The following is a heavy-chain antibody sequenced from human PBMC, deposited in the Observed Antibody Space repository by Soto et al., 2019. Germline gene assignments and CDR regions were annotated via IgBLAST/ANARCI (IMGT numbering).Heavy chain of an antibody. CDR2: INAGNGNT. V-gene: IGHV1-3*01. J-gene: IGHJ4*02. D-gene: IGHD2-2*01. Sequence: ASVKVYCKASGYTFTSYAMHWVRQAPGQRLEWMGWINAGNGNTKYSQKFQGRVTITRDTSASTAYMELSSLRSEDTAVYYCARLYCSSTSCYPGDYWGQGTLVTVSS. CDR1: GYTFTSYA. CDR3: ARLYCSSTSCYPGDY.